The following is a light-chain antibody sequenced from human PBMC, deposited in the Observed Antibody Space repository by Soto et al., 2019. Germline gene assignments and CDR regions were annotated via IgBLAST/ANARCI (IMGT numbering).Light chain of an antibody. J-gene: IGKJ3*01. CDR3: QQHNSYWGFT. CDR1: KSISSS. Sequence: DIQMTQSPSTLSASVGDRVTITCRASKSISSSLAWYQQKPGKAPKLLIYKASSLESGVPSRFSGSGSGTEFTLTISSLQPDDFATYYCQQHNSYWGFTFGPGTKVDIK. CDR2: KAS. V-gene: IGKV1-5*03.